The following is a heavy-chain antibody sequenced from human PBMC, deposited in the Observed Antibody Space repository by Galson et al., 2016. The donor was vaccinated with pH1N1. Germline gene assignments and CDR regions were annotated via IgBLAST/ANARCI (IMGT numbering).Heavy chain of an antibody. CDR3: AKGAGRYYFGSGSFNY. CDR2: ISWNSNSI. Sequence: SLRLSCAASGFAFDDFAMHWVRHVPGKGPEWVSGISWNSNSIGYADSVKGRFTISRDSAKKSLFLQMNSLRVEDTALYYCAKGAGRYYFGSGSFNYWGQGTQVTVSS. D-gene: IGHD3-10*01. J-gene: IGHJ4*02. CDR1: GFAFDDFA. V-gene: IGHV3-9*01.